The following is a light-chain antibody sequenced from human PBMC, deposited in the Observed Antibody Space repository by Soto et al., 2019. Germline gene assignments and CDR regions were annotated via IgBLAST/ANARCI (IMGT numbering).Light chain of an antibody. Sequence: IQMTQSPSTLSASVGDRVTITCRASQNIDAWLAWYQQKPGKAPKVLIYKASSLESGVPSRFSGSGSGTEFTLTISSLQPDDFATYYCQQYNSYLITFGQGTRLEIK. V-gene: IGKV1-5*03. CDR3: QQYNSYLIT. CDR2: KAS. J-gene: IGKJ5*01. CDR1: QNIDAW.